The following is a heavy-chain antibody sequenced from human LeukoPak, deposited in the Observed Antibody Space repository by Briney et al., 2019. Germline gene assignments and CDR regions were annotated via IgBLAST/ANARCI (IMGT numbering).Heavy chain of an antibody. D-gene: IGHD3-10*01. Sequence: SVKVSCKASGFTFTSSAMQWVRQARGQRLEWMGWIVVCSGNTNYAQKFQERVTITRDMSTSTAYMELSSLRSEDTAVYYCAAEWGITMVRGDHAFDIWGQGTMVTVSS. J-gene: IGHJ3*02. CDR3: AAEWGITMVRGDHAFDI. CDR2: IVVCSGNT. CDR1: GFTFTSSA. V-gene: IGHV1-58*02.